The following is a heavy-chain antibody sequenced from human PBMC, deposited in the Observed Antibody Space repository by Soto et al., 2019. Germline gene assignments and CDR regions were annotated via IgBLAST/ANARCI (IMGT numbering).Heavy chain of an antibody. D-gene: IGHD3-10*01. CDR1: GYTFTSYV. V-gene: IGHV1-18*01. CDR3: AGDSMVRGFITSETYYYYYYGMDV. J-gene: IGHJ6*02. Sequence: QVQLVQSGAEVKKPGASVKVSCKASGYTFTSYVISWVRQAPGQGLEWMGWISAYNGNTNYAQKLQGRVTMTTDTSTSTAYMELRSLRSDDTAVYYCAGDSMVRGFITSETYYYYYYGMDVWGQGTTVTVSS. CDR2: ISAYNGNT.